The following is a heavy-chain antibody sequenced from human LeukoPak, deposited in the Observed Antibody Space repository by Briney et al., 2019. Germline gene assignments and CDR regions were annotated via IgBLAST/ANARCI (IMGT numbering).Heavy chain of an antibody. Sequence: GGSLRLSCAASGFTFSSYWMSWVRQAPGKGLEWVANIKQDGSEKYYVDSVKGRFTISRDNAKNSLYLQMNSLRAEDTAVYYCARDVYYDILTGYYGGDGFDYWGQGTLVTVSS. D-gene: IGHD3-9*01. J-gene: IGHJ4*02. CDR3: ARDVYYDILTGYYGGDGFDY. CDR1: GFTFSSYW. V-gene: IGHV3-7*01. CDR2: IKQDGSEK.